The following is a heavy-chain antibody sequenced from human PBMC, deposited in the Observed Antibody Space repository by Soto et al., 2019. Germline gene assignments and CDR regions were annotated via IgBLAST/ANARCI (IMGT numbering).Heavy chain of an antibody. V-gene: IGHV3-33*01. CDR1: GITFSSYG. J-gene: IGHJ3*02. CDR3: ARDKGADAPIDM. Sequence: PGGFLRLSCAASGITFSSYGMHWVRQAPGKGLEWVAVIWMDGKNKYYADSVKGRFTISRDNSKSTLDLQMNSLRVEDTAVYYCARDKGADAPIDMWGQGTMVTVSS. CDR2: IWMDGKNK.